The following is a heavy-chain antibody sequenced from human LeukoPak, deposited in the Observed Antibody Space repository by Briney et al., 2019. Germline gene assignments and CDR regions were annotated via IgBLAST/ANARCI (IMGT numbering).Heavy chain of an antibody. CDR2: ISAGGGTT. Sequence: GGSLRLSCAASGFTFSSYALNWVRQAPGKGLEWVSGISAGGGTTYFADSVKGRFTISRDNSKSTLYLLMNSLRAEDTAVYFCAKDRHGDYSFDFWGQGTLVTVSS. CDR1: GFTFSSYA. V-gene: IGHV3-23*01. D-gene: IGHD4-17*01. J-gene: IGHJ4*02. CDR3: AKDRHGDYSFDF.